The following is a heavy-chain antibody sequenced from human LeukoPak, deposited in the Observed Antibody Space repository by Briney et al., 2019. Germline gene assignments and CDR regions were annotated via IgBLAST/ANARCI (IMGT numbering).Heavy chain of an antibody. CDR2: ITDSGTGT. V-gene: IGHV3-23*01. J-gene: IGHJ4*02. D-gene: IGHD6-13*01. Sequence: GGSLRLSCAASGFTFSSYALSWVRQAPGKGLEWVSGITDSGTGTYYADSVKGRFTISRDNSKNTLYLQMNSLRAEDTAVYYCAKDRLAAARTDYWGQGTLVTVSS. CDR1: GFTFSSYA. CDR3: AKDRLAAARTDY.